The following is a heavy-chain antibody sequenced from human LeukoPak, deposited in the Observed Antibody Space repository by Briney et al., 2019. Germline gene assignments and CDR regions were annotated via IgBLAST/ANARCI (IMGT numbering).Heavy chain of an antibody. V-gene: IGHV6-1*01. Sequence: SQTLSLTCAISGDSVSSNSAAWNWIRQSPSRGLEWLGRTYYRSKWYNDYAVSVKSRITINPDTSKNQFSLQLNSVTPEDTAVYYCARDGTGVAARLNANWFDPWGQRTLVTVSS. CDR3: ARDGTGVAARLNANWFDP. J-gene: IGHJ5*02. D-gene: IGHD6-6*01. CDR2: TYYRSKWYN. CDR1: GDSVSSNSAA.